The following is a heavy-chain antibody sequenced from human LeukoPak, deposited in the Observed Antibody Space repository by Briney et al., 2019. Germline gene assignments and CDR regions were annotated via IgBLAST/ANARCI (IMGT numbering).Heavy chain of an antibody. CDR2: IPSDGTHT. CDR1: GFTFSTYL. J-gene: IGHJ3*02. D-gene: IGHD2-21*01. Sequence: GGSLRLPCAASGFTFSTYLMHWVRQAPGKGLEWVAVIPSDGTHTFYAESVKGRFTISRDNSKNTLYLQMNSLRAEDTAVYFCARERQDTVLHSGAFDIWGQGTMVTVSS. CDR3: ARERQDTVLHSGAFDI. V-gene: IGHV3-30-3*01.